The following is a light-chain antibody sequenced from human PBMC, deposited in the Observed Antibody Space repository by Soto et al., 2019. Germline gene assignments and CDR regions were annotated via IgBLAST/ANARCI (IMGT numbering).Light chain of an antibody. V-gene: IGLV2-14*01. CDR2: DVS. J-gene: IGLJ2*01. CDR3: SSDTSSSTVV. Sequence: QSALTQPASVSGSPGQSITISCTGTSSDVGGYNYVSWYQQHPGKAPKSVIYDVSNRPSGVSYRFSGSKSGNTASLTISGLKAEDEADYYCSSDTSSSTVVFGGGTKLTVL. CDR1: SSDVGGYNY.